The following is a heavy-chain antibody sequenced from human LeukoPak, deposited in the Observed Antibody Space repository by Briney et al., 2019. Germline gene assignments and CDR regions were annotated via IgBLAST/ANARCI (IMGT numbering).Heavy chain of an antibody. CDR3: ARYISSGWFFEY. CDR1: GYTFTSYY. Sequence: GESLKISCKGSGYTFTSYYIAWVRQMPGKGLEWMGIIYPGDSETRYSPSFQGQVTISADKSINTANLQWSSLKASDTAMYYCARYISSGWFFEYWGQGTLVTVFS. V-gene: IGHV5-51*01. CDR2: IYPGDSET. D-gene: IGHD6-19*01. J-gene: IGHJ4*02.